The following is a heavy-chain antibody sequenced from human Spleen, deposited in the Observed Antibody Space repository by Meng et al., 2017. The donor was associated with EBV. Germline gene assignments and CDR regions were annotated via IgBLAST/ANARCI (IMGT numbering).Heavy chain of an antibody. V-gene: IGHV4-4*03. Sequence: QVQLQESGPGLVXPXXXXXLTCTVSGGSIRSSNWWSWVRQPPGKGLEWIGEISHRGSTNSNPSLRSRVNISMDKSKNQFSLKLGSVTAADTAVYYCARSSYYWYFDLWGRGTLVTVSS. J-gene: IGHJ2*01. CDR3: ARSSYYWYFDL. D-gene: IGHD2-2*01. CDR1: GGSIRSSNW. CDR2: ISHRGST.